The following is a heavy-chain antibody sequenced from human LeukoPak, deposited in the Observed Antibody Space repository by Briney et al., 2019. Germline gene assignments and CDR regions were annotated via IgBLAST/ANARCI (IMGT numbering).Heavy chain of an antibody. CDR2: IYYSGST. CDR3: ARGGVGAAAAGTFDY. J-gene: IGHJ4*02. V-gene: IGHV4-59*12. Sequence: SETLSLTCTVSGGSISSYYWSWIRQPPGKGLEWIGYIYYSGSTNYNPSLKSRVTISVDTSKNQFSLKLSSVTAADTAVYYCARGGVGAAAAGTFDYWGQGTLVTVSS. D-gene: IGHD6-13*01. CDR1: GGSISSYY.